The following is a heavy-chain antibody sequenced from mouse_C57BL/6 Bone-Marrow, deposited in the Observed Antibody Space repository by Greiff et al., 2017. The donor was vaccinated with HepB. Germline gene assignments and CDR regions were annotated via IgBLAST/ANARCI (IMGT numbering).Heavy chain of an antibody. J-gene: IGHJ3*01. CDR1: GFTFSSYG. CDR2: ISSGGSYT. Sequence: EVQLQESGGDLVKPGGSLKLSCAASGFTFSSYGMSWVRQTPDKRLEWVATISSGGSYTYYPDSVKGRVTISRDNAKNTLYLQMSSLKSEDTAMYYCARGETCCFDYWGQGTLVTVSA. CDR3: ARGETCCFDY. V-gene: IGHV5-6*01.